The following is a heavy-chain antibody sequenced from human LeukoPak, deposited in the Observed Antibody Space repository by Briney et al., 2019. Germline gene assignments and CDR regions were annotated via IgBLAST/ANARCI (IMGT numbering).Heavy chain of an antibody. CDR1: GFAFSTYSTYF. J-gene: IGHJ6*03. CDR3: AKVATYHYFYMDV. V-gene: IGHV3-23*01. CDR2: ISRHGDIT. Sequence: GGSLRLSCAASGFAFSTYSTYFMSWVRQAPGRGLECVSTISRHGDITYYADSVKGRFIISRDSSKNALFLQMNSLTAEDTAVYYCAKVATYHYFYMDVWGTGTTVTVSS.